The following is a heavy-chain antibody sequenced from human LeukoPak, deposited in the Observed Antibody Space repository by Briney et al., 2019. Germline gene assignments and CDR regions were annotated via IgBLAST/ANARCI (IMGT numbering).Heavy chain of an antibody. D-gene: IGHD3-10*01. CDR1: GFTFSSYS. V-gene: IGHV3-21*01. Sequence: PGGSLRLSCAASGFTFSSYSMNWVRQAPGKGLEWVSSISSSSSYIYYADSVKGRFTISRDNAKNSLYLQMNSLRAEDTALYYCASVDYYGSGNYYNDVDYWGQGTLVTVSS. J-gene: IGHJ4*02. CDR2: ISSSSSYI. CDR3: ASVDYYGSGNYYNDVDY.